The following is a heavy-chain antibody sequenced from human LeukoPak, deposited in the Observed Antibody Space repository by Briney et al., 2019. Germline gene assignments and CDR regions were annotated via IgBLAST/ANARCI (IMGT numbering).Heavy chain of an antibody. Sequence: GGSLRLSCAASGFTVSSNYMSWVRQAPGKGLEWVSVIYSGGSTYYADSVKGRFTISRDNSKNTLYLQMNSLRAEDTAVYYCARDLVNYDILTGYYSRNWYFDLWGRGTLVTVSS. V-gene: IGHV3-53*01. J-gene: IGHJ2*01. CDR2: IYSGGST. D-gene: IGHD3-9*01. CDR1: GFTVSSNY. CDR3: ARDLVNYDILTGYYSRNWYFDL.